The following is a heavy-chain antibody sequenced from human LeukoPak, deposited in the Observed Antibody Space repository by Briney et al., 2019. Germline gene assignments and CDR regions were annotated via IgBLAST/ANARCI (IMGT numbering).Heavy chain of an antibody. Sequence: PGGSLRLSCAASGFTFSSYAMHWVRQAPGKGLEWVAVISYDGSNKYYADSVKGRFTISRGNSKNTLYLQMNSLRAEDTAVYYCARGSTVIIPDYWGQGTLVTVSS. D-gene: IGHD4-17*01. CDR1: GFTFSSYA. J-gene: IGHJ4*02. V-gene: IGHV3-30-3*01. CDR2: ISYDGSNK. CDR3: ARGSTVIIPDY.